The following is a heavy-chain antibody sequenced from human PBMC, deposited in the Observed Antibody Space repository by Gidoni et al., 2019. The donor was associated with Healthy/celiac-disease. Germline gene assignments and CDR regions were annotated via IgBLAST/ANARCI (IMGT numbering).Heavy chain of an antibody. V-gene: IGHV3-11*06. CDR1: GFTSSDYY. J-gene: IGHJ6*02. CDR3: ARDEKYGSGTSEYYYYGMDV. CDR2: ISSSSSYT. D-gene: IGHD3-10*01. Sequence: QVQLVESGGGLVKPGGSLRLSCAASGFTSSDYYMSWIRQAPGKGLEWVSYISSSSSYTNYADSVKGRFTISRDNAKNSLYLQMNSLRAEDTAVYYCARDEKYGSGTSEYYYYGMDVWGQGTTVTVSS.